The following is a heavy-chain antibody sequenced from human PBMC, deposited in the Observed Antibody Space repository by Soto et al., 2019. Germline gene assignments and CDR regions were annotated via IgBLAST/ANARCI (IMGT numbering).Heavy chain of an antibody. CDR2: IYTSGST. D-gene: IGHD2-2*01. V-gene: IGHV4-4*07. J-gene: IGHJ4*02. CDR1: GGSISSYY. CDR3: ARGISYQLLTFFDY. Sequence: SETLSLTCTVSGGSISSYYWSWIRQPAGKGQEWIGRIYTSGSTNYNPSLKSRVTMSVDTSKNQFSLKLSSVTAADTALYYCARGISYQLLTFFDYWGQGTLVTVSS.